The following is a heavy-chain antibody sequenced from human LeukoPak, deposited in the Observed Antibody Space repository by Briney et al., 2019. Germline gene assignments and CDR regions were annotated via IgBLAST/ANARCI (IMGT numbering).Heavy chain of an antibody. CDR3: AGLVIRTYYYYGMDV. CDR1: GFTFSSYS. CDR2: ISSSSSYI. V-gene: IGHV3-21*01. D-gene: IGHD3-9*01. Sequence: GGSLRLSCAASGFTFSSYSMNWVRQAPWKGLEWVSSISSSSSYIYYADSVKGRFTISRDNAKNSLYLQMNSLRAEDTAVYYCAGLVIRTYYYYGMDVWGKGTTVTVSS. J-gene: IGHJ6*04.